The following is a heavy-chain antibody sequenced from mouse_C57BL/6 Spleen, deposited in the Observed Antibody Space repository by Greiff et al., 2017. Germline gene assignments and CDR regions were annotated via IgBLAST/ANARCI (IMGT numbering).Heavy chain of an antibody. CDR1: GYTFPSYW. V-gene: IGHV1-64*01. J-gene: IGHJ3*01. CDR3: AREQIYYGNYEAY. CDR2: IHPNSGRT. D-gene: IGHD2-1*01. Sequence: VKLQQPGAELVKPGASVKLSCQASGYTFPSYWMPWVKQMPGQGLEWIGMIHPNSGRTNYNEKFKSKATLTVDKSSSTAYMQLSSLTSEDAAIYYCAREQIYYGNYEAYWGQGTLVTVSA.